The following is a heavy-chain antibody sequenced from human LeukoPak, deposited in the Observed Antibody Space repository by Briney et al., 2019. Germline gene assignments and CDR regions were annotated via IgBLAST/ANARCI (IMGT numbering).Heavy chain of an antibody. CDR3: AKGFYGDLFDY. CDR1: GYRFSPYW. CDR2: ISGSGGST. J-gene: IGHJ4*02. Sequence: PGGSLRLSCAASGYRFSPYWMSWVRQAPGKGLEWVSAISGSGGSTYYADSVKGRFTISRDNSKNTLYLQMNSLRAEDTAVYYCAKGFYGDLFDYWGQGTLVTVSS. D-gene: IGHD4-17*01. V-gene: IGHV3-23*01.